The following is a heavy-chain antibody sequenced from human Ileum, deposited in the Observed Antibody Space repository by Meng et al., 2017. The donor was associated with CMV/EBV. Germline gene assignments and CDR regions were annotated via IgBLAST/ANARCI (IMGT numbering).Heavy chain of an antibody. CDR3: ARAYSRAYDY. CDR1: GFTFSSYG. D-gene: IGHD3-16*01. Sequence: CADSGFTFSSYGMHWVRQATGKGLEYVSAISSNGGSTYYADSVKGRFTISRDNSKNTLYLQMGSLRTEDMAVYYCARAYSRAYDYWGQGTLVTVSS. CDR2: ISSNGGST. J-gene: IGHJ4*02. V-gene: IGHV3-64*02.